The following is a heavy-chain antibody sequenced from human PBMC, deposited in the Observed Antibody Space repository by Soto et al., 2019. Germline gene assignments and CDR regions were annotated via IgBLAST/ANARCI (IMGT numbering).Heavy chain of an antibody. V-gene: IGHV1-69*13. J-gene: IGHJ3*02. CDR1: GGTFSSYA. CDR3: ARAGYSYFDAFDI. D-gene: IGHD5-18*01. CDR2: IIPIFGTA. Sequence: SVKVSCKASGGTFSSYAISWVRQAPGQGLEWMGGIIPIFGTANYAQKFQGRVTITADESTSTAYMELSSLRSEDTAVYYCARAGYSYFDAFDIWGQGTMVTVSS.